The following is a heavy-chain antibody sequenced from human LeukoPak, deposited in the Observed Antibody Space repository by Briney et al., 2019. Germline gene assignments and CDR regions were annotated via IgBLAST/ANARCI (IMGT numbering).Heavy chain of an antibody. V-gene: IGHV3-30*02. CDR3: AKDEVAAAGGFDY. D-gene: IGHD6-13*01. CDR2: IRYDGSNK. J-gene: IGHJ4*02. CDR1: GFSFNNYG. Sequence: GGSLRLSCAASGFSFNNYGMHWVRQAPGKGLEWVAFIRYDGSNKYYADSVKGRFTISRDNSKNTLYLQMNSLRADDTAVYYCAKDEVAAAGGFDYWGQGTLVTVSS.